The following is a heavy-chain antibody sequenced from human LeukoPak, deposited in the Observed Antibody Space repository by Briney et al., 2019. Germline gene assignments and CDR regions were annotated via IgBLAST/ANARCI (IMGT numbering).Heavy chain of an antibody. Sequence: PSETLSLTCTVSGGSISSYSWSWVRQPAGKGLEWIGRIYTSGSTNYNPSLKSRVTMSVDTSKNQFSLKLSSVTAADTAVYYCARGPRFGELEGANWFDPWGQGTLVTVSS. J-gene: IGHJ5*02. CDR2: IYTSGST. CDR3: ARGPRFGELEGANWFDP. V-gene: IGHV4-4*07. D-gene: IGHD3-10*01. CDR1: GGSISSYS.